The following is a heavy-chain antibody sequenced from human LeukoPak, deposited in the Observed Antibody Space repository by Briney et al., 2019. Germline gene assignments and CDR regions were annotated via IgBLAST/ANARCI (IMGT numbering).Heavy chain of an antibody. V-gene: IGHV1-2*02. Sequence: ASVKVSCKASGYTFTAYYIHWLRQAPGQGPEWMGWINPNSGGTNYAQKFQGRVTMTRDTSISTAYMELSRLRSDDTAVYYCARDPTEIAARMWFDPWGRGTLVTVSS. D-gene: IGHD6-6*01. CDR2: INPNSGGT. CDR3: ARDPTEIAARMWFDP. J-gene: IGHJ5*02. CDR1: GYTFTAYY.